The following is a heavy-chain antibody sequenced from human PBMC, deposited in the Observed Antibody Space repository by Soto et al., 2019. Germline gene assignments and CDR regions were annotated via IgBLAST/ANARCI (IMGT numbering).Heavy chain of an antibody. CDR2: INHSGST. CDR1: GGSFSGYY. Sequence: QVQLQQWGAGLLKPSETLSLTCAVYGGSFSGYYWSWIRQPPGKGLEWIGEINHSGSTNYNPSLKSRVTISVDTSKNQFSLKLSSVTAADTAVYYCARGGYCSGGSCYPTRYYYYMDVWGKGTTVTVSS. V-gene: IGHV4-34*01. J-gene: IGHJ6*03. CDR3: ARGGYCSGGSCYPTRYYYYMDV. D-gene: IGHD2-15*01.